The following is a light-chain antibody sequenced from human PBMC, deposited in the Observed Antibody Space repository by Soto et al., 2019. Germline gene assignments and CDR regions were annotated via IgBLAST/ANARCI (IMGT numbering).Light chain of an antibody. V-gene: IGLV2-14*01. CDR1: SSDVGGYKY. CDR3: SSYTSSSPYV. CDR2: EVS. Sequence: QSALTQPASVSGSPGQSITISCTGSSSDVGGYKYVSWHQQHPGKAPKLMIYEVSNRPSGVSNRFSGSKSGNTASLTISGLQAEDEADYYCSSYTSSSPYVFGTGTKVTVL. J-gene: IGLJ1*01.